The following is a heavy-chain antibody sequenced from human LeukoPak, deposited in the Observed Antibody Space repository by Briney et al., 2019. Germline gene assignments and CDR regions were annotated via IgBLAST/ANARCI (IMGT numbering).Heavy chain of an antibody. J-gene: IGHJ4*02. D-gene: IGHD3-22*01. CDR2: ITGNGATT. CDR1: GFSFSNYG. CDR3: AKSRDSSGYYIGY. V-gene: IGHV3-23*01. Sequence: GGSLRLSCAASGFSFSNYGMNWVRQAPGKGLEWVSGITGNGATTYYADSVKGRFTISRDNSKNTLYLQMNSLRAEDTAVYYCAKSRDSSGYYIGYWGQGTLVTVSS.